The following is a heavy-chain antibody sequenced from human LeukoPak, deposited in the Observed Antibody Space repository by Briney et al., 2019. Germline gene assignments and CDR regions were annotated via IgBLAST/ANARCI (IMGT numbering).Heavy chain of an antibody. CDR3: AKNVPRLNLYAFDI. V-gene: IGHV3-30*02. Sequence: QPGGSLRLSCASSGFSFSNYDVHWVRQAPGKGLEWVAFIRYDGSEEYYADSVKGRFTISRDNPRNTVYLLMNSLSTKDTGLYYCAKNVPRLNLYAFDIWGQGTVVTVSS. CDR1: GFSFSNYD. CDR2: IRYDGSEE. J-gene: IGHJ3*02.